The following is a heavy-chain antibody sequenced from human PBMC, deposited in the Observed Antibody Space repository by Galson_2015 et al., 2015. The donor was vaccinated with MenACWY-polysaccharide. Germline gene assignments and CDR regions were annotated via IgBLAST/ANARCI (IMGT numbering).Heavy chain of an antibody. CDR2: IKQDGSEK. Sequence: SLRLSCAASGFTFSSYWMSWVRQAPGKGLEWVANIKQDGSEKYYVDSVKGRFTISRDNAKNSLYLQMNSLRAEDTAVYYCARVPRGTRSSGPYDAFDIWGQATRVTVSS. V-gene: IGHV3-7*01. J-gene: IGHJ3*02. D-gene: IGHD3-22*01. CDR3: ARVPRGTRSSGPYDAFDI. CDR1: GFTFSSYW.